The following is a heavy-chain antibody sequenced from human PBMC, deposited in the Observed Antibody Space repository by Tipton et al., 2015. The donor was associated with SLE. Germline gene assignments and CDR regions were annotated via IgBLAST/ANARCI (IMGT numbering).Heavy chain of an antibody. Sequence: LRLSCTVSGDSISNYYWSWIRQSAGKGLEWMGRFYPGGTTSYNPSFKSRVTMSADTSKNQFSLQLRSVTATETAMYYCARHVAGIDTAAHDYWGQGTLVTVSS. CDR3: ARHVAGIDTAAHDY. CDR1: GDSISNYY. V-gene: IGHV4-4*07. J-gene: IGHJ4*02. CDR2: FYPGGTT. D-gene: IGHD2-2*01.